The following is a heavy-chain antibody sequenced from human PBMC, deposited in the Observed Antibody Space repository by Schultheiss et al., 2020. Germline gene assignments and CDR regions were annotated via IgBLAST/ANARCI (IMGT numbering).Heavy chain of an antibody. V-gene: IGHV4-39*07. CDR2: IYTSGST. D-gene: IGHD3-10*01. CDR1: GGSISSRSYY. CDR3: GELRDYFDY. J-gene: IGHJ4*02. Sequence: SQTLSLTCTVSGGSISSRSYYWGWIRQPPGKGLEWIGSIYTSGSTNYNPSLKSRVTISVDTSKNQFSLKLNSVTAADTAVYYPGELRDYFDYWGQGTLVTVSS.